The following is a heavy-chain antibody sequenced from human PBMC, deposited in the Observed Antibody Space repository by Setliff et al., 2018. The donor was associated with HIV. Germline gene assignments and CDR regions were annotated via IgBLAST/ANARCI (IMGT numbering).Heavy chain of an antibody. J-gene: IGHJ6*03. CDR1: GGSFRNYA. V-gene: IGHV1-69*13. CDR3: ARETYYGSGSYLPTEYYYYYMDV. Sequence: SVKVSCKASGGSFRNYAISWVRQAPGQGLEWMGGIIPLLGTANYAQRFQGRVTIIADESTTTAYMELRSLRSEDTAVYYCARETYYGSGSYLPTEYYYYYMDVWGKGTTVTVSS. D-gene: IGHD3-10*01. CDR2: IIPLLGTA.